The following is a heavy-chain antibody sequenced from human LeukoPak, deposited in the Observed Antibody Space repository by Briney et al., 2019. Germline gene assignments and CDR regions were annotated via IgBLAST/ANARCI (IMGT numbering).Heavy chain of an antibody. Sequence: GGSLRLSCAASGFTFSSYAMSWVRQAPGKGLEWLSSISGSGGSTYYADSVKGRFTISRDNSKNTLYVQMNSLRAEDTAVYSCAKGLQWELPFDYWGQGTLVVVSS. CDR3: AKGLQWELPFDY. CDR2: ISGSGGST. D-gene: IGHD1-26*01. V-gene: IGHV3-23*01. CDR1: GFTFSSYA. J-gene: IGHJ4*02.